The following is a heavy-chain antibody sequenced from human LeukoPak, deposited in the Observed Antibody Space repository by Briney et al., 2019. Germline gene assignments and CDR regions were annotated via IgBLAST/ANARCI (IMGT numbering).Heavy chain of an antibody. Sequence: GGSLRLSCAASGFTFSTYAMHWVRQAPGKGLEGVAVISYDGSNEYYADSVKGRFTISRDNSKNTLFLQMNSLRAEDTAVYYCARDSCTSTSCYPRDWGQGTLVTVSS. CDR3: ARDSCTSTSCYPRD. D-gene: IGHD2-2*01. J-gene: IGHJ4*02. CDR1: GFTFSTYA. V-gene: IGHV3-30-3*01. CDR2: ISYDGSNE.